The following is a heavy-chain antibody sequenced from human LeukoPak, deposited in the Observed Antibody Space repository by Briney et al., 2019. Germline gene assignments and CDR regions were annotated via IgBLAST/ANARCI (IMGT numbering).Heavy chain of an antibody. J-gene: IGHJ5*02. CDR3: ARDRYYYDSSGYSNWFDP. V-gene: IGHV4-59*01. CDR1: GGSISGYY. CDR2: IYYSGST. D-gene: IGHD3-22*01. Sequence: SETLSLTCTVSGGSISGYYWSWIRQPPGKGLEWIGYIYYSGSTSYNPSLKSRVTISVDTSKNQFSLKLSSVTAADTAVYYCARDRYYYDSSGYSNWFDPWGQGTLVTVSS.